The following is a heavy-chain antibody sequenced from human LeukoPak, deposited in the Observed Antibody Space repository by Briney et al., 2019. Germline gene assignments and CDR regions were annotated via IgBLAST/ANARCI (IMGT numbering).Heavy chain of an antibody. CDR1: GGSISSYY. CDR3: ARWYCVSNTCYHMDV. J-gene: IGHJ6*03. D-gene: IGHD2-2*01. Sequence: SETLSLTCTVSGGSISSYYWSWIRQPPGKGLEWIGYIYYSGSTNYNPSLKSRVTMSVDTSKNQLSLKVSSVTAADTAVYYCARWYCVSNTCYHMDVWGEGTTVTVSS. V-gene: IGHV4-59*01. CDR2: IYYSGST.